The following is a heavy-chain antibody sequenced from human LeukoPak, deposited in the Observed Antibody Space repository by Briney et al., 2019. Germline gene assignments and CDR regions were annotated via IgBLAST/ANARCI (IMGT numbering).Heavy chain of an antibody. Sequence: SETLSLTCTVSGGSISSYYWSWIRQPPGKGLEWIGYIYYSGSTNYNPSLKSRVTISIDTSKKQFSLRLSSVTAADTAVYFCAYSGSYGEAFNFWGQGTVVTVSS. V-gene: IGHV4-59*01. CDR3: AYSGSYGEAFNF. D-gene: IGHD1-26*01. CDR1: GGSISSYY. J-gene: IGHJ3*01. CDR2: IYYSGST.